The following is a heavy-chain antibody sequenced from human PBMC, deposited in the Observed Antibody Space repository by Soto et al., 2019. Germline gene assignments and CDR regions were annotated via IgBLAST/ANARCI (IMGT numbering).Heavy chain of an antibody. V-gene: IGHV3-48*01. J-gene: IGHJ6*02. D-gene: IGHD3-3*01. CDR1: RFTFSSYS. Sequence: GGSLTLSCAASRFTFSSYSMNWVRQAPGKGLEWVSYISSSGSNIYYADSVKGRFTISRDNAKNTLYLQMNSLRAEDTAVYYCARDGLRFLSGMDVWGQGTTVTVSS. CDR3: ARDGLRFLSGMDV. CDR2: ISSSGSNI.